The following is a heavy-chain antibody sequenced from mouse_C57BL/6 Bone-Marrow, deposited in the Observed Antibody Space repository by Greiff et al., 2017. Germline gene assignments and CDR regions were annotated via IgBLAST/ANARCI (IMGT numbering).Heavy chain of an antibody. V-gene: IGHV1-42*01. J-gene: IGHJ3*01. D-gene: IGHD2-3*01. CDR1: GYSFTGYY. CDR2: INPSTGGT. Sequence: EVQLQQSGPELVKPGASVKISCKASGYSFTGYYMNWVKQSPEKSLEWIGEINPSTGGTTYNQKFKAQATLTVDKSSSTAYMQRKSLTSEDSAVYYCAREDDGYYGFAYGGQGTLVTVSA. CDR3: AREDDGYYGFAY.